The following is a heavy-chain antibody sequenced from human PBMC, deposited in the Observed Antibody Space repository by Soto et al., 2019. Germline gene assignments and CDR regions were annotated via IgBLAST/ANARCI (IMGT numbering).Heavy chain of an antibody. CDR3: AREKYDSSFDY. V-gene: IGHV4-59*01. Sequence: SETLSLTCTVSGGSISSYYWSWIRQPPGKGLEWIGYISYSGSTNYNPSLKSRVTISVDTSRNQFSLRLSSVTAADTAIYYCAREKYDSSFDYWGQGTLVTVSS. D-gene: IGHD3-22*01. J-gene: IGHJ4*02. CDR2: ISYSGST. CDR1: GGSISSYY.